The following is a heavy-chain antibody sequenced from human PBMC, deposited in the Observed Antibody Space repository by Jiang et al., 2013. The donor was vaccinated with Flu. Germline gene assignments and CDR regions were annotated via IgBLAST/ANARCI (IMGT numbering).Heavy chain of an antibody. CDR1: FSGYY. Sequence: FSGYYWRFGSASPQGRGVEWIGEIDDSGSTNYNPSLESRVTASVDTFKNQVSLKLSSMTAADTAVYFCARGPYESGDYYNNGFDIWGQGTMVTVSS. V-gene: IGHV4-34*01. CDR3: ARGPYESGDYYNNGFDI. J-gene: IGHJ3*02. CDR2: IDDSGST. D-gene: IGHD3-10*01.